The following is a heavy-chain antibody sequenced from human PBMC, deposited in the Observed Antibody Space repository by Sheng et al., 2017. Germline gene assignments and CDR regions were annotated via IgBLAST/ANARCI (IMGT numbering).Heavy chain of an antibody. CDR2: ISYDGSNK. J-gene: IGHJ6*02. CDR1: GFTFSSYA. D-gene: IGHD6-19*01. V-gene: IGHV3-30*04. CDR3: ARDRGGWGTYYYYGMDV. Sequence: QVQLVESGGGVVQPGRSLRLSCAASGFTFSSYAMHWVRQAPGKGLEWVAVISYDGSNKYYADSVKGRFTISRDNSKNTLYLQMNSLRAEDTAVYYCARDRGGWGTYYYYGMDVWGQGTTVTVSS.